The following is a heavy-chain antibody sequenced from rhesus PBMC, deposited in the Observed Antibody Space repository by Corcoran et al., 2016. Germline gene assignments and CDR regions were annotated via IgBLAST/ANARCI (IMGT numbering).Heavy chain of an antibody. CDR2: IHCGGGDAHT. D-gene: IGHD3-22*01. J-gene: IGHJ3*01. CDR3: ARDPIPLQCVYWDF. Sequence: QLQVQESGPGLVTHSETLSLHCAGCGDCISHYFWTWVLPDPGQGMAWIWTIHCGGGDAHTMYNPSHKSRVILSVDTSKNQIFLSLNSVTAADTAVYFCARDPIPLQCVYWDFWGQGLMVTVSS. V-gene: IGHV4S11*01. CDR1: GDCISHYF.